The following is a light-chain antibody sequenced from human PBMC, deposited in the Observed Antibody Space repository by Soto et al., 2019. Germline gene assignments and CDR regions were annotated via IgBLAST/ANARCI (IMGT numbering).Light chain of an antibody. Sequence: EIVLTQFPGTLSLSPGERATLSCRASQSVGSNYLAWYQQRPGQPPNLLIFGASHRAPDIPDRFSGSRSGTDFTLTISRLEPADFAVYYCQQYGGSVQTFGQGTKVEIK. V-gene: IGKV3-20*01. CDR3: QQYGGSVQT. J-gene: IGKJ1*01. CDR2: GAS. CDR1: QSVGSNY.